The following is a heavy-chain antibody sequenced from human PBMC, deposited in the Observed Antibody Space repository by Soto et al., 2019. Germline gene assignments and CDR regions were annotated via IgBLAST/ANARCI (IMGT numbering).Heavy chain of an antibody. D-gene: IGHD3-10*01. Sequence: LRLSCAASGFRFSDHYMTWIRQAPGKGLEWVSRISGDGTTIYYADSVKGRFTVSRDNAKNSVYLQMNSLRAEDTAVYYCASDPYYYASGFWGQGTLVTVSS. CDR1: GFRFSDHY. J-gene: IGHJ4*02. CDR2: ISGDGTTI. V-gene: IGHV3-11*01. CDR3: ASDPYYYASGF.